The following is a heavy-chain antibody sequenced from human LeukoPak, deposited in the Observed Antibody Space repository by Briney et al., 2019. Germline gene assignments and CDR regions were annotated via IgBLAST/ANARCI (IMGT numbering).Heavy chain of an antibody. V-gene: IGHV3-74*01. Sequence: GGSLRLSCAASGFTFRSYWMHWVRQAPGKGLVWVSRINGDGSRTNYADSVKGRFTISRDNAKNTVYLQMDSLRAEDTAVYYCARDLTTDYFDYWGQGTLVTVSS. J-gene: IGHJ4*02. CDR1: GFTFRSYW. D-gene: IGHD3-9*01. CDR2: INGDGSRT. CDR3: ARDLTTDYFDY.